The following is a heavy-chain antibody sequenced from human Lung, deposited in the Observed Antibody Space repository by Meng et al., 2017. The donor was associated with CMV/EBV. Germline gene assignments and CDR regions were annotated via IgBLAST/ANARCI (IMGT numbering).Heavy chain of an antibody. CDR2: IRYDGSNK. V-gene: IGHV3-30*02. CDR1: GFTFSSYG. CDR3: AKDGLEDV. Sequence: GGPXRLSCAASGFTFSSYGIHWVRQAPGKGLEWVAFIRYDGSNKYYADSVKGRFTISRDNSKNTLYLQMNSLRAEDTAVYYCAKDGLEDVWGQGTTVTVSS. J-gene: IGHJ6*02. D-gene: IGHD3-3*01.